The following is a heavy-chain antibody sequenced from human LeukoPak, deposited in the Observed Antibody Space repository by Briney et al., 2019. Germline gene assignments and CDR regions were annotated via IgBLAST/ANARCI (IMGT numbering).Heavy chain of an antibody. CDR3: AKWGDYDILTGYYDPDY. CDR2: IVGSGSST. V-gene: IGHV3-23*01. D-gene: IGHD3-9*01. J-gene: IGHJ4*02. CDR1: GFTFRNYA. Sequence: PGGSLRLSCAASGFTFRNYAMGWVRQAPGKGLGWVSAIVGSGSSTYYADSVKGRFTISRDNSKNTLYLQLNRLRAEDTAVYYCAKWGDYDILTGYYDPDYWGQGTLVTVSS.